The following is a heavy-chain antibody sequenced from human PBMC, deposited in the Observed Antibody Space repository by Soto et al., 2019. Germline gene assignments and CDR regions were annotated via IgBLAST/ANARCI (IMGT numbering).Heavy chain of an antibody. CDR2: IKSKTDGGTT. D-gene: IGHD6-13*01. J-gene: IGHJ5*02. CDR1: GFTFSNAW. CDR3: TSRGGAAGRFDP. Sequence: GGSLRLSCAASGFTFSNAWMSWVRQAPGKGLEWVGRIKSKTDGGTTDYAAPVKGRFTISRDDSKSTLYLQMNSLKTEDTAVYYCTSRGGAAGRFDPWGQGTLVTVSS. V-gene: IGHV3-15*01.